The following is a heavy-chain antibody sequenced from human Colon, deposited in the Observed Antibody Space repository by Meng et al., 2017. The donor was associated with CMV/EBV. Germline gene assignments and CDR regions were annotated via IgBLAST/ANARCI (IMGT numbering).Heavy chain of an antibody. J-gene: IGHJ4*02. Sequence: VYLVESGGGVVQAGGTLRLSCVVSGITMSYSWMSWVRQAPAKGLEWVANIKGDGSELQYVDSVKGRFTVSRDNTKNSLYLQMNILKTEDTAVYYCVRGSSSFWGQGTLVTVSS. CDR1: GITMSYSW. D-gene: IGHD6-13*01. V-gene: IGHV3-7*04. CDR3: VRGSSSF. CDR2: IKGDGSEL.